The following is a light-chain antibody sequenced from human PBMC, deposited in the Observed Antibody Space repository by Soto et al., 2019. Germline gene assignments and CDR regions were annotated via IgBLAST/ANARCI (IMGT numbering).Light chain of an antibody. CDR3: QQYNSYPYT. CDR2: KSS. Sequence: DIQMTQSPSTLSASVGDRVTITCRASQSISSWLAWYQQKPGKAPKLLIYKSSSLESGVPSRFSGSGSGTEFTLTISSMQPDDFATYYCQQYNSYPYTFGQGTKLEIK. CDR1: QSISSW. V-gene: IGKV1-5*03. J-gene: IGKJ2*01.